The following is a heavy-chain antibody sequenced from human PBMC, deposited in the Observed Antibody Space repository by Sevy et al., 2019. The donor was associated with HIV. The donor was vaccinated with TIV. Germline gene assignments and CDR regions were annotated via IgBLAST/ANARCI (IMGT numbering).Heavy chain of an antibody. J-gene: IGHJ4*02. CDR3: VREGVGGYSYSLDC. CDR2: LKQDGSEK. CDR1: GFSFSVYW. Sequence: GGSLRLSCAASGFSFSVYWMSWVRQAPGKGLEWVATLKQDGSEKYYVYSVKGRFTISRDNAKNSLYLQMNSLRAEDTAVYYCVREGVGGYSYSLDCWGQGTLVTVSS. V-gene: IGHV3-7*01. D-gene: IGHD5-18*01.